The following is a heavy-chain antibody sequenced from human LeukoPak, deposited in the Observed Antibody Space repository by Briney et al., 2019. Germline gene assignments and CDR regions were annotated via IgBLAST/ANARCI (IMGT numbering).Heavy chain of an antibody. CDR2: IKSKTDGGTT. CDR3: TTDSDYGSGRDY. D-gene: IGHD3-10*01. V-gene: IGHV3-15*01. Sequence: GGSLRLSCAASGFTFSNAWMSWVRQAPGKGLEWAGRIKSKTDGGTTDYAAPVKGRFTISRDDSKNTLYLQMNSLRTEDTAVYYCTTDSDYGSGRDYWGQGTLVTVSS. CDR1: GFTFSNAW. J-gene: IGHJ4*02.